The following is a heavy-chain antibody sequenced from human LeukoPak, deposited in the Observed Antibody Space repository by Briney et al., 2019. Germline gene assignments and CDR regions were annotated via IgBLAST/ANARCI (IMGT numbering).Heavy chain of an antibody. V-gene: IGHV3-9*01. J-gene: IGHJ3*02. Sequence: TGGSLRLSCAASGFIFDDYAMHWVRQAPGKGLEWVSGISWNSGSIGYADSVKGRFTISRDNAKNSVYLQMNSLRTEDTALYYCAKDRGRGWLFDAFDIWGQGTMVTVSS. CDR2: ISWNSGSI. D-gene: IGHD6-19*01. CDR1: GFIFDDYA. CDR3: AKDRGRGWLFDAFDI.